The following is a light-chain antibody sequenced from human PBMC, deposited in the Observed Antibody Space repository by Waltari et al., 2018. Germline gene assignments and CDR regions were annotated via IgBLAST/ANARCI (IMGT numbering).Light chain of an antibody. V-gene: IGKV3-11*01. CDR3: QQRSNWLFT. CDR1: QSVSHY. J-gene: IGKJ3*01. CDR2: EAS. Sequence: EIVLTQSPATLSLSPGERAPLSCRARQSVSHYLAWFQQKPGQAPRLLIYEASRRATGNPTRFSGSGSATDFTLTISSLEPEDFAVYYCQQRSNWLFTFGPGTKVEIK.